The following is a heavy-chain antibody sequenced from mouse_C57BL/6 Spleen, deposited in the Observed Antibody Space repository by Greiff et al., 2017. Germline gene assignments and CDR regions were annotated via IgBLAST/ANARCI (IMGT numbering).Heavy chain of an antibody. CDR3: TTLLRYSAWFAY. J-gene: IGHJ3*01. CDR2: IDPENGDT. V-gene: IGHV14-4*01. CDR1: GFNIKDDY. D-gene: IGHD1-1*01. Sequence: VHVKQSGAELVRPGASVKLSCTASGFNIKDDYMHWVKQRPEQGLEWIGWIDPENGDTEYASKFQGKATITADTSSNTAYLQLSSLTSEDTAVYYCTTLLRYSAWFAYWGQGTLVTVSA.